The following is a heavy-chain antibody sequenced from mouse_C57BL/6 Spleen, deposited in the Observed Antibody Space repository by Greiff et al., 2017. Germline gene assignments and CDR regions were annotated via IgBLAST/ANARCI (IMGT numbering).Heavy chain of an antibody. CDR2: IDPSDSYT. J-gene: IGHJ2*01. CDR3: ARGDGDY. CDR1: GYSFTSYW. D-gene: IGHD3-3*01. Sequence: VQLQQPGPELVMPGASVKLSCTASGYSFTSYWMHWVKQRPGQGLEWIGEIDPSDSYTNYNQKFKGKSTLTVDKSSSTAYMQLSSLPSEDSAVYYCARGDGDYWGQGTTLTVSS. V-gene: IGHV1-69*01.